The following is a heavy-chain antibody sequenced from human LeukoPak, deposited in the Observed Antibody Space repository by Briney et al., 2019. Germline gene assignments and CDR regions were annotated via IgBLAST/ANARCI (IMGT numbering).Heavy chain of an antibody. CDR2: IIPIFGTA. D-gene: IGHD2-15*01. J-gene: IGHJ4*02. CDR3: ARDQLRGGSRQHDY. CDR1: GGTFSSYA. V-gene: IGHV1-69*01. Sequence: SVKVSCKASGGTFSSYAISWVRQAPGQGLEWMGGIIPIFGTANYAQKFQGRVTITADESTSTAYMELSSLRSEDTAVYYCARDQLRGGSRQHDYWGQGTLVTVSS.